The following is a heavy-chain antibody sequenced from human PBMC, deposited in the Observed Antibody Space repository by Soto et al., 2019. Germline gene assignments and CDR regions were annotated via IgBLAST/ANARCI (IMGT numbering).Heavy chain of an antibody. Sequence: QVQLMQSGAEVKKPGASVKVSCKASGDTFTDYYIHWVRQAPGQGLEWMGTVNPSGGHTTYAQHFLGRVTMTRDTSTSTLYTELTSLTSDDTAIYDCARGGHVVVVTAALDYWGQGTLVTVSS. D-gene: IGHD2-21*02. CDR1: GDTFTDYY. CDR2: VNPSGGHT. V-gene: IGHV1-46*01. J-gene: IGHJ4*02. CDR3: ARGGHVVVVTAALDY.